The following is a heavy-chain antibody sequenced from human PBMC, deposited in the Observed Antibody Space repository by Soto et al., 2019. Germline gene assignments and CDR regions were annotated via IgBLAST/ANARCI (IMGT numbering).Heavy chain of an antibody. J-gene: IGHJ6*02. CDR3: ARPYDFWSGPLGMDV. V-gene: IGHV4-4*02. CDR1: GGSIISSNC. D-gene: IGHD3-3*01. CDR2: IYHSGST. Sequence: SETLSLTCAVSGGSIISSNCLSWFRHPPGKVLEWIGEIYHSGSTNYNPSLKSRVTISVDKSKNQFSLKLSSVTAADTAVYYCARPYDFWSGPLGMDVWGQGTTVTVSS.